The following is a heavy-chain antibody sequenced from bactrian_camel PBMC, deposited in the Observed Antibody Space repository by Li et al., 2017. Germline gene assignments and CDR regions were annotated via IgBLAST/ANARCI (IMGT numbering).Heavy chain of an antibody. V-gene: IGHV3S40*01. J-gene: IGHJ4*01. CDR1: GFTVSTYT. CDR3: AKSGGGSGDFWEYNY. D-gene: IGHD4*01. Sequence: EVQLVESGGGLVQPGGSLRLSCAASGFTVSTYTMSWVRQAPGKGLEWVSTVTSGYRTLYADSVKGRFTISRDNAKNTVYLQLNSLKTEDMAMYYCAKSGGGSGDFWEYNYWGQGTQVTVS. CDR2: VTSGYRT.